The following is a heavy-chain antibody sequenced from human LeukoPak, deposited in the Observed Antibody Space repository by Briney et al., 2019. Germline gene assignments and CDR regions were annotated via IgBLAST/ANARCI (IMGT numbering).Heavy chain of an antibody. Sequence: GGSLRLSCAASGFTFSSYAMHWVRQAPGKGLEWVAVISYDGSNKYYADSVKGRFTISRDNSKNTLYLQMNSLRAEDTAVYYCAKERGYYDILTGFDQPWGQGTLVTVSS. CDR2: ISYDGSNK. D-gene: IGHD3-9*01. CDR3: AKERGYYDILTGFDQP. J-gene: IGHJ4*02. CDR1: GFTFSSYA. V-gene: IGHV3-30-3*01.